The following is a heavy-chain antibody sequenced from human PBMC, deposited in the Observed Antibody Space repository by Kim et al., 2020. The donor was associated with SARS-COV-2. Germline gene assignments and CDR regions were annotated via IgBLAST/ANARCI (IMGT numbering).Heavy chain of an antibody. J-gene: IGHJ5*02. CDR3: AREVHLKRGNWFDP. V-gene: IGHV4-59*01. CDR2: IYYSGST. Sequence: SETLSLTCTVSGGSISSYYWSWIRQPPGKGLEWIAYIYYSGSTNYNPSLKSRVTISVDTSKNQFSLKLSSVTAADTAVYYCAREVHLKRGNWFDPWGQGTLVTVSS. D-gene: IGHD3-10*01. CDR1: GGSISSYY.